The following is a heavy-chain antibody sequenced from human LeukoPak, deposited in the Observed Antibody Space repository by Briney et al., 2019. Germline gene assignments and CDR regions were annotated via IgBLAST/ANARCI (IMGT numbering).Heavy chain of an antibody. CDR1: GFTFSSYA. CDR3: AKGRGKSYGAGWYFDL. D-gene: IGHD4-17*01. J-gene: IGHJ2*01. V-gene: IGHV3-23*01. Sequence: GPLRLSCAASGFTFSSYAMSWVRQAPGKGLEWVSAISGGGGSTYYADSVKGRFTISRDNSKNTLYLQMNSLRAEDTAVYYCAKGRGKSYGAGWYFDLWGRGTLVTVSS. CDR2: ISGGGGST.